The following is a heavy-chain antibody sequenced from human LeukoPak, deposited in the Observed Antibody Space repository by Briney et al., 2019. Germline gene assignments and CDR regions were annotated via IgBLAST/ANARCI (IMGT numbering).Heavy chain of an antibody. CDR2: ISYDGSNK. D-gene: IGHD3-10*01. CDR1: GFTFRNHG. V-gene: IGHV3-30*19. Sequence: GGSLRLSCEASGFTFRNHGMHWVRQAPGKGLEWVAVISYDGSNKYYADSVKGRFTISRDNSKNTLYLQMNSLRAEDTAAYYCARGMVSMDVWGQGTTVTVSS. J-gene: IGHJ6*02. CDR3: ARGMVSMDV.